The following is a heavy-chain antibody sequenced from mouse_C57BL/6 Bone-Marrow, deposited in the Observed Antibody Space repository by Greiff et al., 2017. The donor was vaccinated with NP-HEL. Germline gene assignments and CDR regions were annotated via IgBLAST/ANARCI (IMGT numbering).Heavy chain of an antibody. Sequence: QVQLQQPGAELVRPGTSVKLSCKASGYTFPSYWMHWVKQRPGQGLEWIGVIDPSDSYTNYNQKFKGKATLTVDTSSSTAYMQLSSLTSEDSAVYYCASTIYYGSSYGDMDYWGQGTSVTVSS. CDR2: IDPSDSYT. V-gene: IGHV1-59*01. J-gene: IGHJ4*01. CDR1: GYTFPSYW. D-gene: IGHD1-1*01. CDR3: ASTIYYGSSYGDMDY.